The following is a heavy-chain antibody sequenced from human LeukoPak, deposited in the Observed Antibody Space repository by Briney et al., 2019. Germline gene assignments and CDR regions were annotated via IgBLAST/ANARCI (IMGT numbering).Heavy chain of an antibody. CDR1: GGSISSGSYY. D-gene: IGHD4-17*01. Sequence: SQTLSLTCTVSGGSISSGSYYWSWIRQPAGKGLEWIGRIYTSGSTNYNPSLKSRVTMSVDTSKNQFSLKLSSVTAADTAVYYCAREDGDPTGPFDYWGQGTLVTVSS. V-gene: IGHV4-61*02. CDR2: IYTSGST. J-gene: IGHJ4*02. CDR3: AREDGDPTGPFDY.